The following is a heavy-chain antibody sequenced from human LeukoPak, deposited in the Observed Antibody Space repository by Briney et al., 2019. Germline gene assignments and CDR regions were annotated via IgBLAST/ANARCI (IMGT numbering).Heavy chain of an antibody. CDR3: ARGSIAARPGMYYFDY. J-gene: IGHJ4*02. D-gene: IGHD6-6*01. CDR1: GGSFSGYY. CDR2: INHSGST. V-gene: IGHV4-34*01. Sequence: SETLSLTCAVYGGSFSGYYWSWIRQPPRKGLEWIGEINHSGSTNYNPSLKSRVTISVDTSKNQFSLKLSSVTAADTAVYYCARGSIAARPGMYYFDYWGQGTLVTVSS.